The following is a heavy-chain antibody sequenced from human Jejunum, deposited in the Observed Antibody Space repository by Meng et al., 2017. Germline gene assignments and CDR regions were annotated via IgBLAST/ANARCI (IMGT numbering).Heavy chain of an antibody. CDR2: IKPDGSDK. D-gene: IGHD2-15*01. V-gene: IGHV3-7*01. Sequence: GGSLRLSCAASGFTFTKYWMSWVRQAPGKGLEWVANIKPDGSDKYYADFVKGRFTISKDNAKDSVYLQMNGLRAEDTAVYYCARDPPGGYYSLDSWGQGTLVTVSS. CDR1: GFTFTKYW. CDR3: ARDPPGGYYSLDS. J-gene: IGHJ4*02.